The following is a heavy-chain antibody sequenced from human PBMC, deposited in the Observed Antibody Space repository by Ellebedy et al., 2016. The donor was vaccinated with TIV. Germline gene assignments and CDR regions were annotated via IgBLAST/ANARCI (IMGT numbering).Heavy chain of an antibody. J-gene: IGHJ4*02. D-gene: IGHD4/OR15-4a*01. CDR1: GDSISNTNW. V-gene: IGHV4-4*02. CDR3: ARQDTTMVIFDL. Sequence: MPSETLSLTCTVSGDSISNTNWWSWVRQSPGKGLEWIGEIYHGGTTNYNPSLKSRVTISVDKSKNQFSLKLTSMTAADTAVYYCARQDTTMVIFDLWGQGTLVTVSS. CDR2: IYHGGTT.